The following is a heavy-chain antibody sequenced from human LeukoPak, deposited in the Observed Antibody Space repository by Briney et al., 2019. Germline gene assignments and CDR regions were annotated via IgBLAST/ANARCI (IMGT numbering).Heavy chain of an antibody. Sequence: SETLSLTCAVYGGSLTSYYWSWIRQTPGRGLEWIGEIDERGRTIYNPSFRSRVTISVDTSKNQFSLKMRFVTAADTAVYYCARPHYCSSTTWSGPLDLWGQGTQVTVSS. CDR2: IDERGRT. CDR3: ARPHYCSSTTWSGPLDL. V-gene: IGHV4-34*01. J-gene: IGHJ5*02. D-gene: IGHD2-15*01. CDR1: GGSLTSYY.